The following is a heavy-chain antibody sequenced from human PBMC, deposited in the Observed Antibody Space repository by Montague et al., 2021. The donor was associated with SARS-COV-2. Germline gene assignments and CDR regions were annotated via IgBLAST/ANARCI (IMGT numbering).Heavy chain of an antibody. CDR2: IYYSGTT. Sequence: SETLSLTCSVSSGSIISSGYYWGWIRQPPGKELEWIGNIYYSGTTYHNPSLQSRGTISADTSKNHLSLRLGSVTAADTAVYFCARGMIRGVTTPFDYWGQGSQVTVSS. J-gene: IGHJ4*02. CDR1: SGSIISSGYY. D-gene: IGHD3-10*01. CDR3: ARGMIRGVTTPFDY. V-gene: IGHV4-39*02.